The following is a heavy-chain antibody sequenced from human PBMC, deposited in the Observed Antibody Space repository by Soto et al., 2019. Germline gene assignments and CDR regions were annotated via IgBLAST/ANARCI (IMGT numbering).Heavy chain of an antibody. J-gene: IGHJ4*02. CDR1: GGTLYTYT. V-gene: IGHV1-69*13. CDR2: ITPIYPTT. D-gene: IGHD5-18*01. CDR3: ARIPRYSFPTSDDLDS. Sequence: SVKVSCKASGGTLYTYTFSWVRQAPGQGLEWMGSITPIYPTTNYAERFQGRLTITADGSTHTAYMDLTSLTSEDTAVYYCARIPRYSFPTSDDLDSWGQGTLVTVSS.